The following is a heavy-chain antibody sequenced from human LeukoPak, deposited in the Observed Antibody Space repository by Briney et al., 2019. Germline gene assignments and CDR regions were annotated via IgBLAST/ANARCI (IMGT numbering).Heavy chain of an antibody. CDR3: ATSGYWTLDAFDI. D-gene: IGHD3-22*01. Sequence: GGSLRLSCAASGFTFDDYAMHWVRQAPGKGLEWVSGISWNSGSIGYADSVKGRFTISRDNAKNSLYLQMNSLRAEDTAVYYCATSGYWTLDAFDIWGQGTMVTVSS. CDR2: ISWNSGSI. CDR1: GFTFDDYA. J-gene: IGHJ3*02. V-gene: IGHV3-9*01.